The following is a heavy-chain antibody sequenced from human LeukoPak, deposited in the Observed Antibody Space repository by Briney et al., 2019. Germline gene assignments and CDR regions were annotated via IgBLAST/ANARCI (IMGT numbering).Heavy chain of an antibody. D-gene: IGHD3-22*01. CDR3: ARRAGDYSHPYDY. Sequence: PGGSLRLSCAASGFTFDDYGLSWVRQVPGKGLEWVSGLNWNGASTGYADSVKGRFTISRDNAKNSLYLQMNSLRAEDTALYHCARRAGDYSHPYDYWGQGTLVTVSS. CDR1: GFTFDDYG. CDR2: LNWNGAST. J-gene: IGHJ4*02. V-gene: IGHV3-20*01.